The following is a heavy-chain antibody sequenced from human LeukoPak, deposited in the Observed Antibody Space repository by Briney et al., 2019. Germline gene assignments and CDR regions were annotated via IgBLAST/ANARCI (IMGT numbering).Heavy chain of an antibody. J-gene: IGHJ3*02. Sequence: ASVKVSCKASGYTFITYYMHWVRQATGQGLEWMGWMNPKRGNTGYAHKFQGRVTITRNTSITTAYMELSSLRSEDTAVYYCAKSSGWDLDAFDIWGQGTMVTVSS. CDR1: GYTFITYY. V-gene: IGHV1-8*03. D-gene: IGHD6-19*01. CDR3: AKSSGWDLDAFDI. CDR2: MNPKRGNT.